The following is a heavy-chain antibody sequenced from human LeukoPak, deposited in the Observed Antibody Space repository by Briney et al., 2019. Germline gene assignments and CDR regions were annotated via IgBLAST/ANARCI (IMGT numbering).Heavy chain of an antibody. D-gene: IGHD5-12*01. CDR2: ISGNGGGT. J-gene: IGHJ4*02. CDR3: AKGVGGYDSISGYFDY. V-gene: IGHV3-23*01. CDR1: GFTFSSYA. Sequence: PGGSLRLSCAASGFTFSSYAMSWVRQAPGKGLEWVSGISGNGGGTYYADSVKGRFAMSRDKSKSTLYLQMYSLRAEDTAVYYCAKGVGGYDSISGYFDYWGQGTLVTVSS.